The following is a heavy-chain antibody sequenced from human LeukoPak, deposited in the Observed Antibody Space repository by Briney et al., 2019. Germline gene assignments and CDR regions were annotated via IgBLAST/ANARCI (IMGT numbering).Heavy chain of an antibody. CDR1: GYTITSYD. V-gene: IGHV1-8*01. CDR3: AVEGLRDGYNFHAGSGY. Sequence: ASVKVSCKASGYTITSYDINWVRQATGQGLEWMGWMNPNSGNTGYAQKFQGRVTMTRNTSISTAYMELSSLRSEDTAVYYCAVEGLRDGYNFHAGSGYWGQGTLVTVSS. D-gene: IGHD5-24*01. CDR2: MNPNSGNT. J-gene: IGHJ4*02.